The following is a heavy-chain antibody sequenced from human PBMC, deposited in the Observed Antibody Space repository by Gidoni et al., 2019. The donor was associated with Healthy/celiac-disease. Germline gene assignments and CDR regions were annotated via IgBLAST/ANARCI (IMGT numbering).Heavy chain of an antibody. J-gene: IGHJ4*02. CDR2: IYSCGST. D-gene: IGHD6-13*01. V-gene: IGHV3-53*04. Sequence: EVQLVESGGGLVQPGGSLRLSCAASGFTVSSNYMSWVRQAPGTGLEWVSVIYSCGSTSYADSVKGRFTISRHNSKNTLYLQMHSLRAEDTAVYYCARAAAGHFDYWGQGTLVTVSS. CDR1: GFTVSSNY. CDR3: ARAAAGHFDY.